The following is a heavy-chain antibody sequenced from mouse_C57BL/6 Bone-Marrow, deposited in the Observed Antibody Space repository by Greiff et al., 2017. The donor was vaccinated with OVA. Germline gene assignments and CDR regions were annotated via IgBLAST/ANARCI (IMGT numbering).Heavy chain of an antibody. CDR1: GFTFSDYY. CDR2: ISNGGGST. J-gene: IGHJ4*01. V-gene: IGHV5-12*01. Sequence: DVKLVESGGGLVQPGGSLKLSCAASGFTFSDYYMYWVRQTPEKRLEWVAYISNGGGSTYYPDTVKGRFTISRDNAKNTLYLQMSRLKSEYTAMYDCARHECGSSYDDYAMDYWGQGTSVTVSS. D-gene: IGHD1-1*01. CDR3: ARHECGSSYDDYAMDY.